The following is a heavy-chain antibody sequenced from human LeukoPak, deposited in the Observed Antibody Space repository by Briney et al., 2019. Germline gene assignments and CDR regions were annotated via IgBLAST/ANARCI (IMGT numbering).Heavy chain of an antibody. CDR3: ARVNRLSGYYTHYFGY. Sequence: ASVKVSCKASGYTFTSYDINWVRQATGQGLEWMGWMNPNSGNTGYAQKFQGRVTMTRNTPISTAYMELSSLRSEDTAVYYCARVNRLSGYYTHYFGYWGQGTLVTVSS. J-gene: IGHJ4*02. D-gene: IGHD3-3*01. V-gene: IGHV1-8*01. CDR2: MNPNSGNT. CDR1: GYTFTSYD.